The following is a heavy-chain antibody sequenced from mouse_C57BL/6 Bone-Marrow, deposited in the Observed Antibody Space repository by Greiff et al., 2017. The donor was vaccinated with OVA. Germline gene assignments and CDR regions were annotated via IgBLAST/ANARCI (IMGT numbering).Heavy chain of an antibody. J-gene: IGHJ2*01. Sequence: VQVVESGPELVKPGASVKISCKASGYTFTDYYINWVKQRPGQGLEWIGWIYPGSGNTKYNEKFKGKATLTVDTSSSTAYMQLSSLTSEDSAVYFCARRYYGSSYVFDYWGQGTTLTVSS. CDR2: IYPGSGNT. CDR3: ARRYYGSSYVFDY. D-gene: IGHD1-1*01. CDR1: GYTFTDYY. V-gene: IGHV1-84*01.